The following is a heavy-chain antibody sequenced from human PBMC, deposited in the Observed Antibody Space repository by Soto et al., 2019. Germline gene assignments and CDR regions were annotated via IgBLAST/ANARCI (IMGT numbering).Heavy chain of an antibody. CDR3: AKDRDGSYPQAFDY. D-gene: IGHD1-26*01. CDR1: GFTFNNYA. CDR2: ISGSGGST. J-gene: IGHJ4*02. Sequence: GGSLRLSCVASGFTFNNYAMNWVRQAPGKGLQWVSTISGSGGSTYYPDSVKGRFTISRDNSKNTLYLQMNSLRAEDTAVYYCAKDRDGSYPQAFDYWGQGTLVTVSS. V-gene: IGHV3-23*01.